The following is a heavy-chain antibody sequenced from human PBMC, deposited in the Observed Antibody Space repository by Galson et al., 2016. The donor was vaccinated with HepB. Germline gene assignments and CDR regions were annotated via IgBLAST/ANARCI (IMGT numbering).Heavy chain of an antibody. CDR1: GGIFSSYA. J-gene: IGHJ4*02. CDR3: ARSQIVATFTGFAY. D-gene: IGHD5-12*01. Sequence: SVKVSCKASGGIFSSYAMSWVRQAPGHGLEWMGGIIRMFGTVNYARKFQGRVTISADDSASTVYMELGGLRSDDTAVYYCARSQIVATFTGFAYWGQGTRVTVSP. V-gene: IGHV1-69*13. CDR2: IIRMFGTV.